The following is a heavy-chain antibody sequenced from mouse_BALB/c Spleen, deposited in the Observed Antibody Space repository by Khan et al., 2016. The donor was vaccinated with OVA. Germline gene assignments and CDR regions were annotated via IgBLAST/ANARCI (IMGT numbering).Heavy chain of an antibody. CDR3: ARQPYYHYNIMDY. V-gene: IGHV2-6-1*01. Sequence: QVQLKQSGAGLVAPSQTLNISCTISGFALTNYGVHWVRQPPGKGLEWLVMIWNGGSKTYNSAIKSCLTIIKDNSESQALLKIISRQTDATAIYFCARQPYYHYNIMDYWGQGTSVTVSS. J-gene: IGHJ4*01. CDR1: GFALTNYG. D-gene: IGHD2-10*01. CDR2: IWNGGSK.